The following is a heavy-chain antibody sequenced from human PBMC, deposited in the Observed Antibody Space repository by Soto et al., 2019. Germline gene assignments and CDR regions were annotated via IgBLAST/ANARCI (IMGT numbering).Heavy chain of an antibody. Sequence: ASGEVSCKASGGTFSSYAIRWVRQAPGQGLEWMGWINPNSGGTNYAQKFQGRVTMTRDTSISTAYMELSRLRSDDTAVYYCARGNRLVDYWGQGTLVTVSS. V-gene: IGHV1-2*02. J-gene: IGHJ4*02. CDR3: ARGNRLVDY. D-gene: IGHD1-1*01. CDR1: GGTFSSYA. CDR2: INPNSGGT.